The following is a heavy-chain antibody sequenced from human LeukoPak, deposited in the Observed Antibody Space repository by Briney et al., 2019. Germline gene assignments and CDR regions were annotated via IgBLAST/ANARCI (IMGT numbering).Heavy chain of an antibody. CDR3: TTGIDDEGGY. V-gene: IGHV3-15*07. D-gene: IGHD3-3*02. CDR2: IKTNAEGGTL. J-gene: IGHJ4*02. Sequence: GGSLRLSCAASGFTYSNVWMNWVRQAPGKGLEWVGRIKTNAEGGTLDYTAPVKGRFTISRDDSKNTLYLQMDSLEVEDTGMYYCTTGIDDEGGYWGQGTLVTVSS. CDR1: GFTYSNVW.